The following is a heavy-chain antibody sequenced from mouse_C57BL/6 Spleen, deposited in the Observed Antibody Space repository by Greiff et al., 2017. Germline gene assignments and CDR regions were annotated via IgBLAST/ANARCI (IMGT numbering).Heavy chain of an antibody. CDR2: INPSNGGT. V-gene: IGHV1-53*01. D-gene: IGHD2-2*01. J-gene: IGHJ3*01. CDR1: GYTFTSYW. CDR3: ARSNYGYAWFAY. Sequence: QVQLQQPGTELVKPGASVKLSCKASGYTFTSYWMHWVKQRPGQGLEWIGNINPSNGGTNYNEKFKSKATLTVDKSSSTAYMQLSSLTSEDSAVXYCARSNYGYAWFAYWGQGTLVTVSA.